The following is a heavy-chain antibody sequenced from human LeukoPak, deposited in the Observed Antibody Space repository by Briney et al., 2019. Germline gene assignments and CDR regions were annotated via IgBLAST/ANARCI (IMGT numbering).Heavy chain of an antibody. V-gene: IGHV1-2*02. CDR2: INPNSGGA. J-gene: IGHJ5*02. D-gene: IGHD6-6*01. Sequence: ASVKVSCKASGYTFTSYDINWVRQAPGQGLEWMGWINPNSGGANYAQKFQGRVTMTRDTSISTAYMELSRLTSDDTAVYYCARDRIAARPESWFDPWGQGTLVTVSS. CDR3: ARDRIAARPESWFDP. CDR1: GYTFTSYD.